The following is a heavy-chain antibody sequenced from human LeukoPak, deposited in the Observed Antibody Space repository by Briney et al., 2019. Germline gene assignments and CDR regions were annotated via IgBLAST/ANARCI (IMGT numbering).Heavy chain of an antibody. CDR1: GGTFSSYT. V-gene: IGHV1-69*04. D-gene: IGHD3-16*01. Sequence: SVNVSCTASGGTFSSYTLSWVRQAPGQGLEWMGRIIPILGIANYAQKFQGRVTITADKSTSTGYMELSSLRSEDTAVYYCAREAGEFHYWGQGTLVTVSS. CDR3: AREAGEFHY. J-gene: IGHJ4*02. CDR2: IIPILGIA.